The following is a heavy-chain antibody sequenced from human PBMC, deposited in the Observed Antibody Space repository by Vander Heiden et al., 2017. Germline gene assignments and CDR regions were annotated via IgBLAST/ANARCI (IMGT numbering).Heavy chain of an antibody. CDR1: GFPFGSYA. V-gene: IGHV3-30-3*01. J-gene: IGHJ4*02. D-gene: IGHD2-2*01. Sequence: QVQLVESGGGVVQPGRSLRLSCAAPGFPFGSYAMHWVRQAPGKGLEWVAVISYDGGNKYYADSVKGRFTISRDNSKNTLYLQMNSLRAEDTAVYYCVGTECSSTSCPFDYWGQGTLVTVSS. CDR2: ISYDGGNK. CDR3: VGTECSSTSCPFDY.